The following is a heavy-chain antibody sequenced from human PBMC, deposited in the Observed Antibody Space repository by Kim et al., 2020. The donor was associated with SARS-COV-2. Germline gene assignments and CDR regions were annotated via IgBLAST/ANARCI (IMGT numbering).Heavy chain of an antibody. CDR2: ICHSGIT. D-gene: IGHD6-25*01. CDR3: ARRFAAADVCSFDL. CDR1: GGSLSGYC. Sequence: SETLSLTCAVSGGSLSGYCWSWIRLPPGKGLEWIGEICHSGITNYSPSLVSRVTVSLDTSKNQVSLKLTSVTAADTAVSYCARRFAAADVCSFDLWGRG. J-gene: IGHJ2*01. V-gene: IGHV4-34*01.